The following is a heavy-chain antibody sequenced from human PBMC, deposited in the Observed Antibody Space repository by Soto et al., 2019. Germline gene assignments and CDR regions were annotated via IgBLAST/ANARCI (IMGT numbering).Heavy chain of an antibody. D-gene: IGHD3-16*02. Sequence: TGGSLRLSCAASGCTFSSYAMSWVRQAPGKGLEWVSAISGSGGSTYYADSVKGRFTTSRDNSNNTLYLQMNSLRAEDTAVYYCAKKASGGVFAPDYWGQGTQVTVSS. CDR2: ISGSGGST. J-gene: IGHJ4*02. CDR1: GCTFSSYA. CDR3: AKKASGGVFAPDY. V-gene: IGHV3-23*01.